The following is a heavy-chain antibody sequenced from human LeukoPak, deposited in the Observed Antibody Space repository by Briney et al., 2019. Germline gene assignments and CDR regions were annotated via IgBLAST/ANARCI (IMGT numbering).Heavy chain of an antibody. Sequence: GVSLRLSCAASGFTFSSYGMHWVRQAPGEGLEWVAVIWSDGSNKGYAESVKGRFTISRDNSRNTLYLQMNSLRGEDTAAYYCATDLGAAAFDYWGQGTLVTVSS. CDR3: ATDLGAAAFDY. J-gene: IGHJ4*02. CDR2: IWSDGSNK. V-gene: IGHV3-33*01. CDR1: GFTFSSYG. D-gene: IGHD6-13*01.